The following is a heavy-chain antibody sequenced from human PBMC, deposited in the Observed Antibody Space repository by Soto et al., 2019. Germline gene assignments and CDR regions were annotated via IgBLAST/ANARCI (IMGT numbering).Heavy chain of an antibody. V-gene: IGHV3-21*01. D-gene: IGHD6-13*01. CDR2: ISSSSSYI. J-gene: IGHJ5*02. CDR1: GFTFSSYS. CDR3: ARDRSVSGSSSWYFELIGWFDP. Sequence: EVQLVESGGSLFKPGGSLRLSCADSGFTFSSYSMNWVRQAPGKGLEWVSSISSSSSYIYYADSVKGRFTISRDNAKNSLYLQMNSLRAEDTAVYYCARDRSVSGSSSWYFELIGWFDPWGQGTLVTVSS.